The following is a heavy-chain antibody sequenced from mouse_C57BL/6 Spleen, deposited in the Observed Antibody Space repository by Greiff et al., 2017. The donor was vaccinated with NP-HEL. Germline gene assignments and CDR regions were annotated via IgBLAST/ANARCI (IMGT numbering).Heavy chain of an antibody. V-gene: IGHV1-69*01. D-gene: IGHD1-1*01. J-gene: IGHJ1*03. CDR3: ARGGFYGSSGYFDV. CDR2: IDPSDSYT. CDR1: GYTFTSYW. Sequence: QVQLKQSGAELVMPGASVTLSCKASGYTFTSYWMHWVKQRPGQGLEWIGEIDPSDSYTNYNQKFKGKSTLTVDKSSSTAYMQLSSRTSEDSAVYDCARGGFYGSSGYFDVWGTGTTVTVSS.